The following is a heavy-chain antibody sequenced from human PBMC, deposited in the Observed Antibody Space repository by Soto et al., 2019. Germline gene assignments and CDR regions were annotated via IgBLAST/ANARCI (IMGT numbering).Heavy chain of an antibody. V-gene: IGHV1-18*01. CDR1: GYTFTSYG. CDR3: ARARTPMTTHIYYYYYYGMDV. D-gene: IGHD4-17*01. J-gene: IGHJ6*02. Sequence: ASVKVSCKASGYTFTSYGISWVRQAPGQGLEWMGWISAYNGNTNYAQKLQGRVTMTTDTSTSTAYMELRSLRSDDTAVYYCARARTPMTTHIYYYYYYGMDVWGQGTTVTVSS. CDR2: ISAYNGNT.